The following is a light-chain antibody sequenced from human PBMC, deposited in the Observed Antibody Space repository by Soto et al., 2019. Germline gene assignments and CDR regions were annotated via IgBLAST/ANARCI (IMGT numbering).Light chain of an antibody. CDR1: SGYSKYK. Sequence: QTVVTEPPSASASLGASVTLTCTLSSGYSKYKVDWYQQRPGKGPRFVMRVGTGGIVGSKGDGIPDRFSVLGSGLNRYLTIKNIQEEDESDYHCGADHGSGSNFSVVFGGGTKLTVL. V-gene: IGLV9-49*01. J-gene: IGLJ2*01. CDR2: VGTGGIVG. CDR3: GADHGSGSNFSVV.